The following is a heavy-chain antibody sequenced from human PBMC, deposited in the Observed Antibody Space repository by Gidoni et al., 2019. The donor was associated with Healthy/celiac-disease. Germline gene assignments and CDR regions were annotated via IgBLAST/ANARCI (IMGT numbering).Heavy chain of an antibody. CDR2: IKSKTDGGTT. J-gene: IGHJ4*02. V-gene: IGHV3-15*01. D-gene: IGHD3-10*01. CDR3: TTDLPYGSGTSLYYYFDY. Sequence: EVQLVESGGGLVKPGGSLRLSCAASGFTFSNAWMSWVRQAPGKGLEWVGRIKSKTDGGTTDYAAPVKGRFTISRDDSKNTLYLQMNSLKTEDTAVYYCTTDLPYGSGTSLYYYFDYWGQGTLVTVSS. CDR1: GFTFSNAW.